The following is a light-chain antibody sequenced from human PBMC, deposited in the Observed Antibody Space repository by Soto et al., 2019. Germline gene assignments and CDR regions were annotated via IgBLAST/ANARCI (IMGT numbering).Light chain of an antibody. CDR1: SSDVGAYYS. V-gene: IGLV2-14*01. CDR2: EVS. CDR3: SSYTSSSTWV. Sequence: QSALTQPASVSGSPGQSITISCTGTSSDVGAYYSVSWYQHHPGKAPKLMIYEVSNRPSGVSNRFSGSKSGNTASLTISGLQAEDEADYYCSSYTSSSTWVFGGGTKLTVL. J-gene: IGLJ3*02.